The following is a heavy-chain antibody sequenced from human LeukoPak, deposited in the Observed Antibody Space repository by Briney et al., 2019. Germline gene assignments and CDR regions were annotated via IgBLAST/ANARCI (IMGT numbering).Heavy chain of an antibody. V-gene: IGHV1-2*02. D-gene: IGHD1-26*01. CDR3: ARVFGPASGSYDYYYGMDV. Sequence: ASVKVSCKASGYTFTGYYMHWVRQAPGQGLEWMGWINPNGGGTNYAQKFQGRVTMTRDTSISTAYMELSRLRSDDPAVYYCARVFGPASGSYDYYYGMDVWGQGTTVTVSS. J-gene: IGHJ6*02. CDR1: GYTFTGYY. CDR2: INPNGGGT.